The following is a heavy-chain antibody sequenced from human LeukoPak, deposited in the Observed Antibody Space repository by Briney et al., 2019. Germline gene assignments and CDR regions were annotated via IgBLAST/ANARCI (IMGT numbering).Heavy chain of an antibody. CDR1: GFTFSSYA. J-gene: IGHJ6*02. Sequence: QSGGSLRLSCAASGFTFSSYAMSWVRQAPGKGLEWVSGISGSGGSTYYADSVKGRFTISRDNSKNTLYLQMNSLRAEDTAVYYCARDYVYYYYGMDVWGQGTTVTVSS. CDR3: ARDYVYYYYGMDV. V-gene: IGHV3-23*01. D-gene: IGHD3-16*01. CDR2: ISGSGGST.